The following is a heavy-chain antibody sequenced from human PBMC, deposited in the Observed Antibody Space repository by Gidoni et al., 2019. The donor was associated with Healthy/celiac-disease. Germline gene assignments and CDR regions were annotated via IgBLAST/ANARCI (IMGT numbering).Heavy chain of an antibody. CDR3: ARVFYGGNWNY. Sequence: EVQLVESGGCLVQPGGSLRLSCAASGFPFSSYWMSWVRQAPGKGLEWVANIKQDGSEKYYVDSVKGRFTISRDNAKNSLYLQMNSLRAEDTAVYYCARVFYGGNWNYWGQGTLVTVSS. J-gene: IGHJ4*02. D-gene: IGHD2-15*01. V-gene: IGHV3-7*03. CDR1: GFPFSSYW. CDR2: IKQDGSEK.